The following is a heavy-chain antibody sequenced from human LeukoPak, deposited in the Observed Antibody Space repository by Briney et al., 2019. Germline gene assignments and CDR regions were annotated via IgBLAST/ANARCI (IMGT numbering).Heavy chain of an antibody. J-gene: IGHJ4*02. Sequence: PGGSLRLSCAASGFTFSTYGMHWVRQAPGKGLEWVSYISSSSSTIYYADFVKGRFTISRDNAKNSLYLQMNSLRAEDTAVYYCARDTSLGYCTNGVCPLGYWGQGTLVTVSS. V-gene: IGHV3-48*01. CDR2: ISSSSSTI. D-gene: IGHD2-8*01. CDR3: ARDTSLGYCTNGVCPLGY. CDR1: GFTFSTYG.